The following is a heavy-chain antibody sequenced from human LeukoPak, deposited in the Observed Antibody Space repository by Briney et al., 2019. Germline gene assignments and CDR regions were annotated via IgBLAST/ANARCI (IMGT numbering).Heavy chain of an antibody. CDR3: ARDLMGIAYRGAFYY. Sequence: PGGSLGFSCEASGFTFITYSWNWARQAPGKGLDWLANIKQDGSEKYYVDSVKGRFTISRDNAKNSLYLQMNSLRAEDTAVYYCARDLMGIAYRGAFYYWGQGTLVTVSS. D-gene: IGHD6-13*01. CDR1: GFTFITYS. V-gene: IGHV3-7*03. J-gene: IGHJ4*02. CDR2: IKQDGSEK.